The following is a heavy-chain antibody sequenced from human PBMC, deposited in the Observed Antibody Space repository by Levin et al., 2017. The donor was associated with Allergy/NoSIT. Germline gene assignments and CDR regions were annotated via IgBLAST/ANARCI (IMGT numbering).Heavy chain of an antibody. CDR1: GFSFSTYW. CDR2: IIGDGSGA. D-gene: IGHD3-10*01. J-gene: IGHJ4*02. CDR3: VRDTSLWSLEY. Sequence: GGSLRLSCAASGFSFSTYWMHWVRQAPGKGLVWVSRIIGDGSGATYADTLKGRFTISRDNTKNTLYLQMNSLRVEDTAVYYCVRDTSLWSLEYWGQGALATVSS. V-gene: IGHV3-74*03.